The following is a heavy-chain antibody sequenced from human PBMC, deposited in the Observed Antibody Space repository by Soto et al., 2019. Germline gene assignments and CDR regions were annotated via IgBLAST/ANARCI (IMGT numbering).Heavy chain of an antibody. V-gene: IGHV3-7*03. CDR2: IKQDGSEK. CDR1: GFTFSSYW. Sequence: PGGSLRLSCAASGFTFSSYWMSWVRQAPGKGLEWVANIKQDGSEKYYVDSVKGRFTISRDNAKNSLYLQMNSLRAEDTAVYYCAKDLGYCSGGSCYSGLDYWGQGTLVTVSS. D-gene: IGHD2-15*01. CDR3: AKDLGYCSGGSCYSGLDY. J-gene: IGHJ4*02.